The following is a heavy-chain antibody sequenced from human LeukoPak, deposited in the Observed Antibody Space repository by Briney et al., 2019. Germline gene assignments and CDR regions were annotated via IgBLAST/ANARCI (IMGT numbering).Heavy chain of an antibody. D-gene: IGHD4-17*01. CDR3: ARGGNHDYGDYGHLDY. Sequence: SQTLSLTCAISGDSVSSNSAAWNWIRQSPSRGLEWLGRTYYRSKWYNDYAVSVKSRITINPDTPKNQISLQLNSVTPEDTAVYYCARGGNHDYGDYGHLDYWGQGTLVTVSS. V-gene: IGHV6-1*01. CDR1: GDSVSSNSAA. CDR2: TYYRSKWYN. J-gene: IGHJ4*02.